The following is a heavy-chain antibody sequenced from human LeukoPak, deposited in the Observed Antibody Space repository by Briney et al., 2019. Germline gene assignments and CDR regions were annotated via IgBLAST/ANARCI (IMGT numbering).Heavy chain of an antibody. CDR2: IRSKANSYAT. J-gene: IGHJ4*02. V-gene: IGHV3-73*01. CDR1: GVTFSGSA. Sequence: GGSLRLSCAASGVTFSGSAMHWVRQASGKGLEWVGRIRSKANSYATAYAASVKGRFTISRDDSKNTAYLQMNSLKTEDTAVYYCTGQNWNYSDYWGQGTLVTVSS. D-gene: IGHD1-1*01. CDR3: TGQNWNYSDY.